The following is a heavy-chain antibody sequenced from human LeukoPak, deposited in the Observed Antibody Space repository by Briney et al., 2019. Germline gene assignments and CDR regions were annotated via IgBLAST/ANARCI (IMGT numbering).Heavy chain of an antibody. D-gene: IGHD3-3*01. Sequence: SSVKVSCKASGGTFISYTISWVRQAPGQGLEWMGRIIPILGIANYAQKFQGRVTITADKSTSTAYMELSSLRSEDTAVYYCARYDRTASFDPWGRGTLVTVSS. CDR1: GGTFISYT. CDR2: IIPILGIA. J-gene: IGHJ5*02. CDR3: ARYDRTASFDP. V-gene: IGHV1-69*02.